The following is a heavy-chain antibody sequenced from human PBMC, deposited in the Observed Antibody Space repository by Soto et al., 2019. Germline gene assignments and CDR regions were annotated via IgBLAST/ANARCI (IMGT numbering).Heavy chain of an antibody. CDR2: IIPIFGTS. CDR3: SRGHPVDTAMVSFAY. D-gene: IGHD5-18*01. CDR1: GGTFSSYA. Sequence: SVKVSCTAPGGTFSSYAISWVRQAPGQGLEWMGGIIPIFGTSNYAQKFQGSVTNTADESTSTAYMELGSLKSEDPAVYYCSRGHPVDTAMVSFAYWGQGTLVTVSS. V-gene: IGHV1-69*13. J-gene: IGHJ4*02.